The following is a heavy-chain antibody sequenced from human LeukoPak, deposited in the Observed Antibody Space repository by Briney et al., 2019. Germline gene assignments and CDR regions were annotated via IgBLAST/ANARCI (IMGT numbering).Heavy chain of an antibody. CDR1: GGTFSSYA. J-gene: IGHJ6*02. CDR3: ARDSGTYCGGDCYPSYYYYGMDV. V-gene: IGHV1-69*01. D-gene: IGHD2-21*02. Sequence: SVKVSCKASGGTFSSYAISWVRQAPGQGLEWMGGIIPILGTANYAQKFQGRVTITADESTSTAYMELSSLRSEDTAVYYCARDSGTYCGGDCYPSYYYYGMDVWGQGTTVTVSS. CDR2: IIPILGTA.